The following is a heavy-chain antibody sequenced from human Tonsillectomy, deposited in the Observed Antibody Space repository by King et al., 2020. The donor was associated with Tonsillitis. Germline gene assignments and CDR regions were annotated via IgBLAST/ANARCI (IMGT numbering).Heavy chain of an antibody. CDR1: GYTFNRYA. J-gene: IGHJ4*02. D-gene: IGHD6-6*01. CDR3: AREEYSNNWYLDY. Sequence: VQLVQSGPEVKKPGASVKVSCKASGYTFNRYAINWVRQAPGQGLEWMGWISAYNGNTKYAKKFQGRVTMTTDTSTSTAYMELRSLRSDDTAVYYCAREEYSNNWYLDYWGQGTLVTVSS. CDR2: ISAYNGNT. V-gene: IGHV1-18*01.